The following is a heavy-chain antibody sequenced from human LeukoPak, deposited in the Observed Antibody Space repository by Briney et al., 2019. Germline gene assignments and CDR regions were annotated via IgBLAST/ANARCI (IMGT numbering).Heavy chain of an antibody. CDR2: IYYSGST. CDR1: GGSVSSGSYY. D-gene: IGHD3-3*01. CDR3: ARDLFGVVITKDY. Sequence: KPSETLSLTCTVSGGSVSSGSYYWSWIRQPPGKGLEWIGYIYYSGSTNYNPSLKSRVSISVDTSKNQFSLKLSSVTAADTAVYYCARDLFGVVITKDYWGQGTLVTVSS. V-gene: IGHV4-61*01. J-gene: IGHJ4*02.